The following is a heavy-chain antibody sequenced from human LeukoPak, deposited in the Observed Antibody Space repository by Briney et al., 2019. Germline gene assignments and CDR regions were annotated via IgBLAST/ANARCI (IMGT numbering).Heavy chain of an antibody. CDR3: ARTDIVVVPADFDI. D-gene: IGHD2-2*01. J-gene: IGHJ3*02. V-gene: IGHV4-34*01. CDR2: INHSGST. CDR1: GGSFSGYY. Sequence: PSETLSLTCAVYGGSFSGYYWSWFRQPPGKGLEWIGEINHSGSTNYNPSLKSRVTISVDTSKNQFSLKLSSVTAADTAVYYCARTDIVVVPADFDIWGQGTMVTVSS.